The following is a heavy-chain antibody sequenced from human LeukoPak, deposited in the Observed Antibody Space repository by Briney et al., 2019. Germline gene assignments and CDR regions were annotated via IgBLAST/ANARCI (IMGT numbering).Heavy chain of an antibody. Sequence: ETLSLTCTVSSGSIRSSSYYWGWIRQPPGKGLEWIASMYYSGSTYYNPSLKSRVTISIDTSKKQFSLKLSSVTAADVAVYYCARHINMVRGVIDYWGQGTLVTVSS. D-gene: IGHD3-10*01. CDR2: MYYSGST. CDR1: SGSIRSSSYY. V-gene: IGHV4-39*01. J-gene: IGHJ4*02. CDR3: ARHINMVRGVIDY.